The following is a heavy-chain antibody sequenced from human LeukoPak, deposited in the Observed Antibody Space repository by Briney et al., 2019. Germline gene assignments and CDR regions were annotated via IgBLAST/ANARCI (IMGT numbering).Heavy chain of an antibody. D-gene: IGHD5-12*01. V-gene: IGHV4-34*01. CDR3: VRELLVARSAFDL. J-gene: IGHJ3*01. CDR2: ISHRGGT. CDR1: GGSLSGYF. Sequence: PSETLSPTCAVYGGSLSGYFWSWIRQSPGKEMEWIGEISHRGGTNYNPSLKSRVAMSVDTSKNQFSLRLSSVTAADTAVYYCVRELLVARSAFDLWGQGTMVTVSS.